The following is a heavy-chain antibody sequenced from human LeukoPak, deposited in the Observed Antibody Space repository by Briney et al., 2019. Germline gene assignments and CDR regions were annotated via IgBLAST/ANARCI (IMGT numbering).Heavy chain of an antibody. V-gene: IGHV5-51*01. Sequence: GESLKISCKGSGYSFTSYWIGWVRQMPGKGLEWMGIIYPGDSDTRYSPSFQGQVTISADKSISTAYLQWSSLKASDTAMYYCAGHDDLVVVPAGGYYGMDVWGQGTTVTVSS. J-gene: IGHJ6*02. CDR2: IYPGDSDT. D-gene: IGHD2-2*01. CDR3: AGHDDLVVVPAGGYYGMDV. CDR1: GYSFTSYW.